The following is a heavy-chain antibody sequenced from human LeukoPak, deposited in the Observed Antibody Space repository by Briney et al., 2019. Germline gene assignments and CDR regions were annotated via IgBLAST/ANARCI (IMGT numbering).Heavy chain of an antibody. D-gene: IGHD3/OR15-3a*01. J-gene: IGHJ5*02. Sequence: SETLSLTCTVSGGSISSYYWSWIRQPPGKGLERIGYIYTSGSTNYNPSLKSRVTISVDTSKNQFSLKLSSVTAADTAVYYCAREPWTGIRWFDPWGQGTLVTVSS. CDR3: AREPWTGIRWFDP. V-gene: IGHV4-4*08. CDR1: GGSISSYY. CDR2: IYTSGST.